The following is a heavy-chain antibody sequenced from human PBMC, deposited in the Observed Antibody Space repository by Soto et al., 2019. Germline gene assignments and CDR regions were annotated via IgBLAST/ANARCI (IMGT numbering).Heavy chain of an antibody. D-gene: IGHD6-19*01. CDR3: VVAVAGPNYFDY. CDR1: GGSFSGYY. CDR2: INHSGST. Sequence: QVQLQQWGAGLLKPSETLSLTCAVYGGSFSGYYWSWIRQPPGKGLEWIGEINHSGSTNYNPFLNCRVTISVDTSKNQFSLKLSSVTAADTAVYYCVVAVAGPNYFDYWGQGTLVTVSS. J-gene: IGHJ4*02. V-gene: IGHV4-34*01.